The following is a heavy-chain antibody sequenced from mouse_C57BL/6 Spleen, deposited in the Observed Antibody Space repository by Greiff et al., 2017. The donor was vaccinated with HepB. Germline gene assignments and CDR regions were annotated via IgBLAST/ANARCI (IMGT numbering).Heavy chain of an antibody. CDR3: AREGYYGKPFDY. V-gene: IGHV3-6*01. CDR2: ISYDGSN. Sequence: EVKLLESGPGLVKPSQSLSLTCSVSGYSITSCYYWNWIRQFPGNKLEWMGYISYDGSNNYNPSLKNRIYITRDTSKNQFFLKLNSVTTEDTATYYCAREGYYGKPFDYWGQGTTLTVSS. J-gene: IGHJ2*01. CDR1: GYSITSCYY. D-gene: IGHD2-1*01.